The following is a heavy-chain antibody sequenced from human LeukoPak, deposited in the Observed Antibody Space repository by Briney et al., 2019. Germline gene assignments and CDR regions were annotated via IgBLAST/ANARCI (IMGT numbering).Heavy chain of an antibody. Sequence: SETLSLTCTVSGGSISNYYWSWIRQPAGKGLEWIGRIYTSGSTNYNPSLKSRVTMSVDTSKNQFSLKLTSVTAADTAVYYCARAGFALAPHRGTPFDSWGQGTLVTVSS. J-gene: IGHJ4*02. D-gene: IGHD6-6*01. CDR3: ARAGFALAPHRGTPFDS. CDR1: GGSISNYY. CDR2: IYTSGST. V-gene: IGHV4-4*07.